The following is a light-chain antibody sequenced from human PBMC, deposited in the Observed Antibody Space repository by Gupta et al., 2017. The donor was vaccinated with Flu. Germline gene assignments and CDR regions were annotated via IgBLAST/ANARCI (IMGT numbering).Light chain of an antibody. CDR3: SSFTCTSTRL. CDR2: EVR. Sequence: TSNDVGGDKYISWYQQLPDKVPKLIMYEVRIRPSGVSKRFSGSKSGDTASLTISGLQAEDEADYYCSSFTCTSTRLFGGGTKLTVL. CDR1: SNDVGGDKY. J-gene: IGLJ3*02. V-gene: IGLV2-14*01.